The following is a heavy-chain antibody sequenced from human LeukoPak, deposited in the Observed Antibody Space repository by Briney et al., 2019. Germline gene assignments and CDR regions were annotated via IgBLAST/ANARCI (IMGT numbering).Heavy chain of an antibody. CDR1: GYTFTDYY. J-gene: IGHJ4*02. CDR3: ARANFLYCSSSTCLFDY. V-gene: IGHV1-2*02. D-gene: IGHD2-2*01. Sequence: ASVKVSCKASGYTFTDYYMHWVRQAPGQGFEWMGWINPNDGDTNYAQKFQGRVTMTRDTSISAAHMEVSRLRSDDTAVYYCARANFLYCSSSTCLFDYWGQGTLVTVSS. CDR2: INPNDGDT.